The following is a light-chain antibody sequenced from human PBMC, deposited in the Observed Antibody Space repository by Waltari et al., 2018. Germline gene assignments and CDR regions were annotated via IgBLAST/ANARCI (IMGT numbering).Light chain of an antibody. CDR1: SSNIGRNG. J-gene: IGLJ3*02. CDR2: TDN. CDR3: AAWDDSLNGRV. Sequence: QSVLTQPPSASGTPGQGVTVSCSGSSSNIGRNGVSWYQQVPGTAPKLPLHTDNQRPSGVPDRFSGSKSGTAASLAISGLQSEDEAHYYCAAWDDSLNGRVFGGGTKVTVL. V-gene: IGLV1-44*01.